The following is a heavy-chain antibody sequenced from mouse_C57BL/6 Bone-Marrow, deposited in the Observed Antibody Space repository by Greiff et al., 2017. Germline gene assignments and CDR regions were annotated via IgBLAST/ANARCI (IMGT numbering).Heavy chain of an antibody. CDR1: GFTFSSYA. J-gene: IGHJ4*01. CDR3: SRYPDYLYAMDY. Sequence: EVKLMESGGGLVKPGGSLKLSCAASGFTFSSYAMSWVRQTPEKRLEWVATISDGGSYTYYPDNVKGRFTISSDNAKNNLYLQMSHLKSEDTAMYYCSRYPDYLYAMDYWGQGTSVTVSS. D-gene: IGHD2-4*01. V-gene: IGHV5-4*03. CDR2: ISDGGSYT.